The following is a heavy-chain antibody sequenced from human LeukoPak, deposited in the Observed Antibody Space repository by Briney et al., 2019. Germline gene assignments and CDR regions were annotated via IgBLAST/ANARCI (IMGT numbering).Heavy chain of an antibody. CDR2: IKSKTDGGTT. CDR1: GFTFSNAW. CDR3: TTLSSGWYDAEYFQH. J-gene: IGHJ1*01. Sequence: GGSLRLSCAASGFTFSNAWMSWVRQAPGKGLEWVGRIKSKTDGGTTDYAAPVKGRFTISRDDSKNTLYLQMNSLKTEDTAVYYCTTLSSGWYDAEYFQHWGQGILVTVSS. V-gene: IGHV3-15*01. D-gene: IGHD6-19*01.